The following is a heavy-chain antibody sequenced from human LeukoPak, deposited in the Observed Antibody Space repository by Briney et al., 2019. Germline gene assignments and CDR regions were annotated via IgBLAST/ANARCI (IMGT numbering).Heavy chain of an antibody. CDR2: ISGSGGST. D-gene: IGHD4-23*01. CDR1: GFTFSGYA. CDR3: AKKGPTVVTRGLWYFDL. V-gene: IGHV3-23*01. Sequence: GGSLRLSCAASGFTFSGYAMSWVRQAPGKGLEWVSAISGSGGSTYYADSVKGRFTISRDNSKNTLYLQMNSLRAEDTAVYYCAKKGPTVVTRGLWYFDLWGRGTLVTVSS. J-gene: IGHJ2*01.